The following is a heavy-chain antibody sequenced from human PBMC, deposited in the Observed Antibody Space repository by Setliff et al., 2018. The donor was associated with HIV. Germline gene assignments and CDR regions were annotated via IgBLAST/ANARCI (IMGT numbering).Heavy chain of an antibody. V-gene: IGHV1-69*13. CDR1: GGSFSSFA. Sequence: ASVKVSCKVSGGSFSSFAISWVRQAPGHGLEWMGGIIPVSGTTNYAQKVQGRVTLSADESTSTAYMQLSSLTSEDTAVYYCARDPSKAARPWGYSDYWGQGTLVTVSS. J-gene: IGHJ4*02. CDR3: ARDPSKAARPWGYSDY. D-gene: IGHD6-6*01. CDR2: IIPVSGTT.